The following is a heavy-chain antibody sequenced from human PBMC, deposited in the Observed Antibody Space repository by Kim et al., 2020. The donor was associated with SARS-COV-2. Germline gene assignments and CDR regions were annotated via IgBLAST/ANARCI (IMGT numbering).Heavy chain of an antibody. V-gene: IGHV3-9*01. CDR2: ISWNSGSI. CDR3: AKGSFRGVTPFDY. CDR1: GFTFGDYA. Sequence: GGSLRLSCAASGFTFGDYAMHWVRQAPGKGLEWVSGISWNSGSIGYADSVKGRFTISRDNAKNSLYLQMNSLRAEDTALYYCAKGSFRGVTPFDYWGQGTLVTVSS. D-gene: IGHD3-10*01. J-gene: IGHJ4*02.